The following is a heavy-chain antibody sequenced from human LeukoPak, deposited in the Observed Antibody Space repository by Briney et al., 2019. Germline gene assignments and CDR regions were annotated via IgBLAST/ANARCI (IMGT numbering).Heavy chain of an antibody. V-gene: IGHV4-34*01. J-gene: IGHJ4*02. Sequence: PSETLSPTCAVYGGSFSGYYWSWIRQPPGKGLEWIGEINHSGSTNYNPSLKSRVTISVDTSKNQFSLKLSSVTAADTAVYYCARVSYYYDSSGYLDYWGQGTLVTVSS. CDR3: ARVSYYYDSSGYLDY. D-gene: IGHD3-22*01. CDR1: GGSFSGYY. CDR2: INHSGST.